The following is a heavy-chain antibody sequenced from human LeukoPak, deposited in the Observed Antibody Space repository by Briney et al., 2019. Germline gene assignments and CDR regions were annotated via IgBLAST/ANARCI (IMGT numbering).Heavy chain of an antibody. CDR2: IKQDGSEK. CDR1: GFTFSSYW. V-gene: IGHV3-7*01. Sequence: GGSLRLSCAASGFTFSSYWVSWVRQAPGKGLEWVANIKQDGSEKYYVDSVKGRFTISRDNAKNSLYLQMNSLRAEDTAVYYCARDPQSTVTTSFDYWGQGTLVTVSS. CDR3: ARDPQSTVTTSFDY. D-gene: IGHD4-17*01. J-gene: IGHJ4*02.